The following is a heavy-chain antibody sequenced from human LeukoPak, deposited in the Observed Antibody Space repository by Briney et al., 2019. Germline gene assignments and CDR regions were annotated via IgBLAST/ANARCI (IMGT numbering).Heavy chain of an antibody. Sequence: SETLSLTCTVSGGSVTSYYWSWIRQPAGKGLEWIGRIFTSGSTNYNPSLKSRVTMSVDTSKNQFSLKLSSVTAADTAVYYCARGMYYYDSSGYRYFDYWGQGTLVTVSS. J-gene: IGHJ4*02. D-gene: IGHD3-22*01. CDR2: IFTSGST. CDR3: ARGMYYYDSSGYRYFDY. V-gene: IGHV4-4*07. CDR1: GGSVTSYY.